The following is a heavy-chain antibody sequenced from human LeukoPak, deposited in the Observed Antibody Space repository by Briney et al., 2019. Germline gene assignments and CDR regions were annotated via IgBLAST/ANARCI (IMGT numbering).Heavy chain of an antibody. Sequence: AGGSLRLSCAASGFTFSSYVMHWVRQAPGKGLEWVAIISYDGSNEYYADSVKGRFTISRDNSKNTLYLQMNSLKPEDTAVYYCAKDRGWELRILDYWGQGTLVTVSS. D-gene: IGHD1-26*01. J-gene: IGHJ4*02. V-gene: IGHV3-30*04. CDR3: AKDRGWELRILDY. CDR2: ISYDGSNE. CDR1: GFTFSSYV.